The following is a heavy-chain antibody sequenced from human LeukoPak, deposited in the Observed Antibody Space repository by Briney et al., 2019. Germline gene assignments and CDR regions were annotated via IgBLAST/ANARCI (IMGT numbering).Heavy chain of an antibody. CDR2: ISSSSSYI. J-gene: IGHJ3*02. CDR1: GFTFSSYS. Sequence: PGGSLRLSCAASGFTFSSYSMNGVRQAPGKGLEWVSSISSSSSYIYYADSVKGRFTISRDNAKNSLYLQMNSLRAEDTAVYYCARDQAPSFSGGHYDAFDIWGQGTVVTVSS. CDR3: ARDQAPSFSGGHYDAFDI. V-gene: IGHV3-21*01. D-gene: IGHD1-26*01.